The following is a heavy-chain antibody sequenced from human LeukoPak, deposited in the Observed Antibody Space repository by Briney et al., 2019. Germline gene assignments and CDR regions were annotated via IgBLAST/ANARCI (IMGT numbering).Heavy chain of an antibody. D-gene: IGHD6-13*01. V-gene: IGHV4-39*07. Sequence: SETLSLTCTVSGDSINSGPYYWGWIRQPPGKGLEWIGEINHSGSTNYNPSLKSRVTISVDTSKNQFSLKLSSVTAADTAVYYCARGQGSSSWYYFDYWGQGTLVTVSS. CDR1: GDSINSGPYY. CDR3: ARGQGSSSWYYFDY. CDR2: INHSGST. J-gene: IGHJ4*02.